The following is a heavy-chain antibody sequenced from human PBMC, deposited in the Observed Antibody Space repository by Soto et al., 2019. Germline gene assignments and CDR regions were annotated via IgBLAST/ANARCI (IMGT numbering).Heavy chain of an antibody. D-gene: IGHD3-22*01. Sequence: QVQLQESGPGLVKPSQTLSLTCTVSGGSISSGDYYWSWIRQPPGKGLEWIGYIYYSGSTYYNPSLKSRVTISVDTSKNQFSLRLSSVTAADTAVYYCAVSYYYDSSGYYLPPGNFDYWGQGTLVTVSS. V-gene: IGHV4-30-4*01. CDR2: IYYSGST. CDR1: GGSISSGDYY. CDR3: AVSYYYDSSGYYLPPGNFDY. J-gene: IGHJ4*02.